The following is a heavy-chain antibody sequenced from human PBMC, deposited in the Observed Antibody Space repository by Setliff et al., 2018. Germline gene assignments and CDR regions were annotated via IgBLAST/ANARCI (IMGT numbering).Heavy chain of an antibody. CDR1: GGTFSNHA. CDR2: AIPLLETS. D-gene: IGHD6-13*01. V-gene: IGHV1-69*10. CDR3: ARTKMDVVAAAAKYTSLDV. J-gene: IGHJ6*02. Sequence: SVKVSCKVAGGTFSNHAISWVRQAPGQGLEWMGGAIPLLETSKYAQKFQGRVTITADQTTNTAHMEVSSLRSEDTAVYYCARTKMDVVAAAAKYTSLDVWGQGTSVTVSS.